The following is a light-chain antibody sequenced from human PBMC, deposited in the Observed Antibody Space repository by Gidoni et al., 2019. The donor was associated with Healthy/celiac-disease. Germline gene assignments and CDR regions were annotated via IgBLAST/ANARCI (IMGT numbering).Light chain of an antibody. J-gene: IGKJ5*01. CDR2: AAS. CDR3: QQSYSTRPIT. Sequence: DLQMTPSPSSLSASVGDRVTITCRASQSISIYLLWYQQKPGKAPKLLIYAASSLQSGVPSRFSGSGSGTDFTLTISSLQPEDFATYYCQQSYSTRPITFGQGTRLEIK. V-gene: IGKV1-39*01. CDR1: QSISIY.